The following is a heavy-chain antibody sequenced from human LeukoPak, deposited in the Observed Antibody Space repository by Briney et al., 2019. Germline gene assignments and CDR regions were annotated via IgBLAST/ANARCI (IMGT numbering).Heavy chain of an antibody. Sequence: GASVKVSCKASGYTFTSYDINWVRQATGQGLEWMGWMNPNSGNTGYAQKFQGRVSMTRNTSISTAYMELSSLRSEDTAVYYCARVAGTCYYYYMDVWGKGTTVTISS. D-gene: IGHD2-15*01. CDR3: ARVAGTCYYYYMDV. J-gene: IGHJ6*03. CDR2: MNPNSGNT. V-gene: IGHV1-8*01. CDR1: GYTFTSYD.